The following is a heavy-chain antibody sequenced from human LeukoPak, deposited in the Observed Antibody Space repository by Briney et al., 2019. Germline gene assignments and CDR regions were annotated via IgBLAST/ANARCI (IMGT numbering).Heavy chain of an antibody. D-gene: IGHD3-16*01. CDR1: GFTFSGSA. J-gene: IGHJ2*01. V-gene: IGHV3-73*01. Sequence: GGSLRLSCAASGFTFSGSAMHWVRQASGKGLEWVGRIRSKANSYATAYAASVKGRFTISRDDSKNTAYLQMTSWRTEHTAVYYWTRPMGAGYWYFDLWAGGTLVTVSS. CDR3: TRPMGAGYWYFDL. CDR2: IRSKANSYAT.